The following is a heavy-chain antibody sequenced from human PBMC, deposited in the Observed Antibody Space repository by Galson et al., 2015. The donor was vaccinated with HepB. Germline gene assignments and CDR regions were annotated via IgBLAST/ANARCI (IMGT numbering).Heavy chain of an antibody. CDR1: GFTFSTYA. CDR3: AKDQLHSSGWYDFDY. V-gene: IGHV3-23*01. J-gene: IGHJ4*02. Sequence: LRLSCAASGFTFSTYAMSWVRQAPGKGLEWVSAISAGGDNTYYADSVKGRFTISRDNSKNTLYLQMNSLRAEDTAVYYCAKDQLHSSGWYDFDYWGQGTLVTVSS. CDR2: ISAGGDNT. D-gene: IGHD6-19*01.